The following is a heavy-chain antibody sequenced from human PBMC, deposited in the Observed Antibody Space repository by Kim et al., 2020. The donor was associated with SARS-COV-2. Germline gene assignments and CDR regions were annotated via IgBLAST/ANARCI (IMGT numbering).Heavy chain of an antibody. CDR3: ARDGYYFDY. CDR2: IYHSGST. CDR1: GYSISSGYY. V-gene: IGHV4-38-2*02. J-gene: IGHJ4*02. Sequence: SETLSLTCTVSGYSISSGYYWGWIRQPPGKGLEWIGSIYHSGSTYYNPSLKSRVTISVDTSKNQFSLKLSSVTAADTAVYYCARDGYYFDYWGQGTLVTV.